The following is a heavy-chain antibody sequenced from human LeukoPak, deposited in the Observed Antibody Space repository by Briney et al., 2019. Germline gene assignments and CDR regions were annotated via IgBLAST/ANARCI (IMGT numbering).Heavy chain of an antibody. D-gene: IGHD3-10*02. CDR3: AELGITMIGGV. V-gene: IGHV3-48*04. CDR1: GFTFSYYS. Sequence: GGSLRLSCAASGFTFSYYSMNWVRQAPGKGLEWVSYISSSSSTIYYADSVKGRSTISRDNAKNSLYLQMNSLRAEDTAVYYCAELGITMIGGVWGKGTTVTISS. CDR2: ISSSSSTI. J-gene: IGHJ6*04.